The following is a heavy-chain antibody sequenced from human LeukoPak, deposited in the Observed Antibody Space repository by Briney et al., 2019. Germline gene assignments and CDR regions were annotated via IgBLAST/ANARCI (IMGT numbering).Heavy chain of an antibody. J-gene: IGHJ5*02. V-gene: IGHV4-39*07. Sequence: SETLSLTCTVSGGSISSNSHYWGWVRQPPGTGLEWIANIFHNGNTAYNPTLKRRVTISIDTSQNQLSLRLSSVTAADTAVYYCARVGWGNVAAYPNWLDPWGQGTVVTVSS. CDR1: GGSISSNSHY. CDR3: ARVGWGNVAAYPNWLDP. CDR2: IFHNGNT. D-gene: IGHD3-16*01.